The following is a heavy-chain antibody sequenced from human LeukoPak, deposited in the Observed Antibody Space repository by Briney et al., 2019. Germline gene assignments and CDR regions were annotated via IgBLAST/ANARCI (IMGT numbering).Heavy chain of an antibody. D-gene: IGHD2-2*01. CDR2: ISWNSGSI. CDR1: GFTFDDYA. J-gene: IGHJ4*02. Sequence: GGSLRLSCAASGFTFDDYAMHWVRQAPGKGLEWVSGISWNSGSIGYADSVKGRFTISRDNAKNSLYLQMNSLRAEDTAVYYCARSTESGSSFDYWGQGTLVTVSS. CDR3: ARSTESGSSFDY. V-gene: IGHV3-9*01.